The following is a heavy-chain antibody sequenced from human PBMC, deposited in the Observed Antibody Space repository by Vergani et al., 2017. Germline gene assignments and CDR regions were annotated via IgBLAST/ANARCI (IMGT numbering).Heavy chain of an antibody. V-gene: IGHV3-43*01. D-gene: IGHD6-19*01. CDR3: AKDISGSPEYYYCYYGMDV. J-gene: IGHJ6*02. CDR2: ISRDGGST. CDR1: GFTFDDYT. Sequence: EVQLLESGGVVVQPGGSLRLSCAASGFTFDDYTMHWVRQAPGKGLEWVSLISRDGGSTYYADSVKGRFTISRDNSKNSLYLQMNSLRTEDTALYYCAKDISGSPEYYYCYYGMDVWGQGTTVTVSS.